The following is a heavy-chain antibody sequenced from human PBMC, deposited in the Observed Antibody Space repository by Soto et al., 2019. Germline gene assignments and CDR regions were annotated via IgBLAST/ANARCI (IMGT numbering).Heavy chain of an antibody. CDR2: IYYSGST. CDR3: ARGVATIGP. J-gene: IGHJ5*02. Sequence: XXTLSLPCTVSGDSISSYYWRWIRQPPGKGLEWIGYIYYSGSTNYNPSLKSRVTISVDTPKNQFSLKMTSVTAADTAVYYCARGVATIGPWGQGTLVTVSS. CDR1: GDSISSYY. D-gene: IGHD5-12*01. V-gene: IGHV4-59*01.